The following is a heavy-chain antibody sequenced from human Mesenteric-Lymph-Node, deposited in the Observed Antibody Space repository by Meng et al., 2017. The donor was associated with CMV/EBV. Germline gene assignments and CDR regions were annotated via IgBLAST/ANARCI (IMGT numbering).Heavy chain of an antibody. CDR1: GFTISSFT. Sequence: GESLKISCAASGFTISSFTMHWVRQAPGKGLEWLALIFHDGSIDLYADSVKGRFTISRDTSQTTVYLQMNSLRVEDTALYYCSREANSPDYWGQGTLVTVSS. V-gene: IGHV3-30-3*01. J-gene: IGHJ4*02. D-gene: IGHD2-21*01. CDR2: IFHDGSID. CDR3: SREANSPDY.